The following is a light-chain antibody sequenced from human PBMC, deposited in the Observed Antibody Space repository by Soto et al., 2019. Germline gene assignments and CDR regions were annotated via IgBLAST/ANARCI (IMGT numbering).Light chain of an antibody. J-gene: IGKJ1*01. CDR2: GAS. Sequence: IVLTQSPGTLSLSPGERATLSCRASQSVSNNYLAWYQQKPGQAPRLLIYGASNRATGIPDRFSGIGSGTVFPLTISRMQPEDFAVYYCQQYGSSGTFAQGTKVDIK. V-gene: IGKV3-20*01. CDR1: QSVSNNY. CDR3: QQYGSSGT.